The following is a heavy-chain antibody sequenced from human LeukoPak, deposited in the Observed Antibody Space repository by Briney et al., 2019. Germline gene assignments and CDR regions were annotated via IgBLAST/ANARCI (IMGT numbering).Heavy chain of an antibody. J-gene: IGHJ6*02. V-gene: IGHV4-59*01. CDR1: GGSISSYY. CDR3: ARDVAGPEMRDFERRECFDYYYGMDV. CDR2: IYYSGST. D-gene: IGHD3-16*01. Sequence: PSETLSLTCTVSGGSISSYYWSWIRQPPGKGLEWIGYIYYSGSTNYNPSLKRRVTISVDTSKNQFSLKLSSVTAADTAVYYCARDVAGPEMRDFERRECFDYYYGMDVWGQGTTVTVSS.